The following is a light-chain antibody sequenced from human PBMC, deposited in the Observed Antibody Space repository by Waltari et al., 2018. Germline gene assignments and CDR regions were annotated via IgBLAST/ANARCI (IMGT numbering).Light chain of an antibody. CDR1: SSDVGGYTY. Sequence: QSALTQPASVSGSPGQSITISCPGTSSDVGGYTYVSWYQQHPGKAPKLIIYDVNNRPSGVSNRFSGSKSANTASLTISGLQAEDEADYYCNSFTLGTALLVFGGGTKLTVL. CDR2: DVN. CDR3: NSFTLGTALLV. J-gene: IGLJ2*01. V-gene: IGLV2-14*03.